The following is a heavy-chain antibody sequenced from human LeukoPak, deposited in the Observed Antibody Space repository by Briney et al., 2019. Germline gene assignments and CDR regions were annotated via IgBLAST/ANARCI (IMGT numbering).Heavy chain of an antibody. Sequence: GGSLRLSCAASGFISRHYAMTWVRQAPGKGLEWVSSISGSGNRTYYADSVMGRFTISRDISKSTMSLQMHSLRVEDTAIYFCARGKRVGVGPPLDYWGQGTLVSVSS. J-gene: IGHJ4*02. CDR1: GFISRHYA. CDR2: ISGSGNRT. V-gene: IGHV3-23*01. CDR3: ARGKRVGVGPPLDY. D-gene: IGHD1-26*01.